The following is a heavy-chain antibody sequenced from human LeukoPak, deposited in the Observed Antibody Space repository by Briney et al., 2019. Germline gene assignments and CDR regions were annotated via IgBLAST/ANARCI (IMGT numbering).Heavy chain of an antibody. CDR2: IYTVGST. V-gene: IGHV3-53*01. J-gene: IGHJ4*02. CDR3: AKHDSNDLRHDY. Sequence: PGGSLRLSCAASGFIFSGNYMSWVRQAPGKGLEWVSVIYTVGSTYYADSVKGRFTISRDNSKNTLYLQMNSLRAEDTAVYYCAKHDSNDLRHDYWGQGTLVTVSS. CDR1: GFIFSGNY. D-gene: IGHD2-15*01.